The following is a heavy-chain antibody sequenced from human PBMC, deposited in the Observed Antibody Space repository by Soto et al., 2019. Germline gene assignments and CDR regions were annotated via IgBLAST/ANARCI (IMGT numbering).Heavy chain of an antibody. Sequence: PSETLSLTCTVSGGSISSYYWSWIRQPPGKGLEWIGYIYYSGSTNYNPSLKSRVTISVDTSKNQFSLKLSSVTAADTAVYYCARHGDSSGYPSQCPNFDYWGQGTLVTVSS. D-gene: IGHD3-22*01. J-gene: IGHJ4*02. CDR1: GGSISSYY. CDR2: IYYSGST. CDR3: ARHGDSSGYPSQCPNFDY. V-gene: IGHV4-59*08.